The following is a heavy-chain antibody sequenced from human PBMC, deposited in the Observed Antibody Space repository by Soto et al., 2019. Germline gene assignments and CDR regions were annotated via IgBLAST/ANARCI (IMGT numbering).Heavy chain of an antibody. D-gene: IGHD6-13*01. V-gene: IGHV1-2*04. J-gene: IGHJ6*02. CDR1: GYTFTGYD. CDR3: ARMRTSSSWQYYYYYGMDV. CDR2: INPNSGGT. Sequence: ASVKVSCKASGYTFTGYDMHWVRQAPGQGLEWMGWINPNSGGTNYAQKFQGWVTITRDTSISTAYMELSRLRSDDTAVYYCARMRTSSSWQYYYYYGMDVWGQGTTVTVSS.